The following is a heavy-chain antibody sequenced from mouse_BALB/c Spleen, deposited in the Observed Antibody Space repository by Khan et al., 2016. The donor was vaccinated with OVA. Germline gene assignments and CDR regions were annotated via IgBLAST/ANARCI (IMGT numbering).Heavy chain of an antibody. Sequence: QVQLKQSGPGLVAPSQTLSITCTVSGFSLTSYGVHWVRQPPGKGLECLGVIWAGGSTNHNSALMSRLSISKDNPKSQVFLKMNSLQTADTAMYYCARAFYYGAWFAYWGQGTLVTVSA. D-gene: IGHD1-1*01. CDR1: GFSLTSYG. CDR3: ARAFYYGAWFAY. CDR2: IWAGGST. V-gene: IGHV2-9*02. J-gene: IGHJ3*01.